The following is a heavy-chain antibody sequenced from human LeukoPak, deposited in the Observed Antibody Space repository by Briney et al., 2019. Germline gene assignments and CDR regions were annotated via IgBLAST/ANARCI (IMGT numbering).Heavy chain of an antibody. CDR2: IKQDESEI. CDR3: ARDGGEYSSSHFDY. Sequence: GGSLRLFCAASGFTFSNYWMSWVRQSPGKGLEWVAKIKQDESEIYYVDSVKGRFTISRDNAKNSLYLQMNSLRAEDTAVYYCARDGGEYSSSHFDYWGQGTLVTVSS. V-gene: IGHV3-7*01. D-gene: IGHD6-6*01. CDR1: GFTFSNYW. J-gene: IGHJ4*02.